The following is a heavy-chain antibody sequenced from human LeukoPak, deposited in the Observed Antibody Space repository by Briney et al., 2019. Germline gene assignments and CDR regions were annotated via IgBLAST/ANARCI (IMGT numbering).Heavy chain of an antibody. CDR2: IYYSGST. CDR3: AKAGAGSGWPFDY. D-gene: IGHD6-19*01. Sequence: SETLSLTCTVSGGSISNSPYYWAWIRQPPGKGLECIGTIYYSGSTYYNPSLKSRVTISVDTSKNQFSLRLSSVTAADTAVYYCAKAGAGSGWPFDYWGQGTLVTVSS. V-gene: IGHV4-39*07. CDR1: GGSISNSPYY. J-gene: IGHJ4*02.